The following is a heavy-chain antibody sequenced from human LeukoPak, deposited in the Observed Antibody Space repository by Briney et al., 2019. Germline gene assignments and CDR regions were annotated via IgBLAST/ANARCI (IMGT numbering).Heavy chain of an antibody. CDR1: GFTFRNYG. CDR3: AKEGDGYNWGAFDI. J-gene: IGHJ3*02. D-gene: IGHD5-24*01. Sequence: PGGSLRLSCAASGFTFRNYGMHWVRQAPGKGLEWVAVIWAVTHDTYYADSVKGRFTISRDNTKNTVDLQMNSLRAEDTAVYYCAKEGDGYNWGAFDIWGQGTMVTVSS. V-gene: IGHV3-33*04. CDR2: IWAVTHDT.